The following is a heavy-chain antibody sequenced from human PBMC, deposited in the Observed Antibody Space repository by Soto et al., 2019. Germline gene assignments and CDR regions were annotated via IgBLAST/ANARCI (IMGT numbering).Heavy chain of an antibody. CDR3: AKDGLSIFGVVINDAFDI. CDR2: ISGSGGST. CDR1: EFTFLSYA. D-gene: IGHD3-3*01. J-gene: IGHJ3*02. Sequence: SLRLSCSASEFTFLSYAMSLVRQAPGKGLEWVSAISGSGGSTYYADSVKGRFTISRDNSKNTLYLQMNRLRAEDTAVYYCAKDGLSIFGVVINDAFDIWGQGTLVTVSS. V-gene: IGHV3-23*01.